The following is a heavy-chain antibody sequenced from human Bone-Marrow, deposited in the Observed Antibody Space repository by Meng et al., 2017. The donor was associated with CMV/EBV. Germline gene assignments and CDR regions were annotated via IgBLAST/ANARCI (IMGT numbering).Heavy chain of an antibody. D-gene: IGHD3-3*01. CDR2: INHSGST. Sequence: SETLSLTCAVYGGSFSGYYWSWIRQPPGKGLEWIGEINHSGSTNYHPSLKSRVTISVDTSKNQFSLKLSSVTAADTAVYYCARVARYDFWSGSLYGMDVWGQGTTVTVSS. V-gene: IGHV4-34*01. CDR1: GGSFSGYY. J-gene: IGHJ6*02. CDR3: ARVARYDFWSGSLYGMDV.